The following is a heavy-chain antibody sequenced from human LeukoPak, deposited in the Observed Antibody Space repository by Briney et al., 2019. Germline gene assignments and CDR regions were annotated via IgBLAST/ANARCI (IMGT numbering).Heavy chain of an antibody. V-gene: IGHV3-30-3*01. D-gene: IGHD4-17*01. J-gene: IGHJ4*02. CDR3: ARSYGADY. CDR1: GFTFSSYA. Sequence: PGGSLRLSCAASGFTFSSYAMHWVRQAPGKGLEWVAVISYDGSNKYYADSVKGRFTISRDNSKNTLYLQMNSLRAEDTAVYYCARSYGADYWGQGTLDTVSS. CDR2: ISYDGSNK.